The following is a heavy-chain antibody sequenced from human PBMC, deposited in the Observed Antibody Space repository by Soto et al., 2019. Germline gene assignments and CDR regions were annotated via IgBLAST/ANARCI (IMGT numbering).Heavy chain of an antibody. CDR2: INSDETIT. D-gene: IGHD2-21*02. Sequence: GGSLRLSCAASGFTFSNYWMHWVRQSPGKGLVWVSRINSDETITSYADSVKGRFTISRDNAKNTLYLQMSSLRVEGTALYYCVCFECGRTAVVTAMEANGYWGQGTLVTVSS. CDR3: VCFECGRTAVVTAMEANGY. CDR1: GFTFSNYW. J-gene: IGHJ4*02. V-gene: IGHV3-74*01.